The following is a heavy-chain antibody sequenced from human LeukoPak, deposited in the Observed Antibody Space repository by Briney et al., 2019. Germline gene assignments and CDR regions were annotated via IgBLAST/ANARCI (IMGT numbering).Heavy chain of an antibody. J-gene: IGHJ4*02. CDR1: GYSISSGYY. Sequence: SETLSLTCAVSGYSISSGYYWGWIRQPPGKGLEWIGSIYHSGSTYYNPSLKSRVTISVDTSKNQFYLKLSSVTAADTAVYYCARILGFLEWLSPFDYWGQGTLVTVSS. D-gene: IGHD3-3*01. CDR2: IYHSGST. V-gene: IGHV4-38-2*01. CDR3: ARILGFLEWLSPFDY.